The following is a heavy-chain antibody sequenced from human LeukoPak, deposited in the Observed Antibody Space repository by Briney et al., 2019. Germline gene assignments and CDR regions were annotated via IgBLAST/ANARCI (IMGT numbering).Heavy chain of an antibody. CDR3: ARDYRREVVTPLDY. CDR1: GGSFSGYY. V-gene: IGHV4-34*01. CDR2: INHSGST. D-gene: IGHD2-21*02. J-gene: IGHJ4*02. Sequence: SETLSLTCAVYGGSFSGYYWSWIRQPPGKGLEWIGEINHSGSTNYNPSLKSRVTISVDTSKNQFSLKLSSVTAADTAVYYCARDYRREVVTPLDYWGQGTLVTVSS.